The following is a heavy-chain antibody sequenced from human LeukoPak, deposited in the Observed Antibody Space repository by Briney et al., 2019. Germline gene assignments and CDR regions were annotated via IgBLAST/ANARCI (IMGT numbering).Heavy chain of an antibody. V-gene: IGHV3-74*01. CDR2: IYEDGKTI. CDR1: GFTFNSYW. D-gene: IGHD3-3*01. CDR3: VSDLCGGDDQ. J-gene: IGHJ5*02. Sequence: GGSLRPSCAASGFTFNSYWMHWVRHAPGKGLVWVSRIYEDGKTIDYADSVKGRFTISRDNAKDTLYLQMSSLRDEDTAVYYCVSDLCGGDDQWGRGTLVTVSS.